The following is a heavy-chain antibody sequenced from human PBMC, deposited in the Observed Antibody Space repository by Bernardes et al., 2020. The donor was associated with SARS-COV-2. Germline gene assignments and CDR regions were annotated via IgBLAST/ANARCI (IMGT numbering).Heavy chain of an antibody. CDR2: IYWDDDR. V-gene: IGHV2-5*02. CDR3: ARWYYDFWSGPTVDY. CDR1: GFSLATNRES. D-gene: IGHD3-3*01. J-gene: IGHJ4*02. Sequence: SGPTLVKPTQTLTLTCTFSGFSLATNRESVGWIRQPPGKALEWLALIYWDDDRRYTPSLKSKLTITKDTSKNQVVLTMTNMDPVDTATYYCARWYYDFWSGPTVDYWGQGTLVTVSS.